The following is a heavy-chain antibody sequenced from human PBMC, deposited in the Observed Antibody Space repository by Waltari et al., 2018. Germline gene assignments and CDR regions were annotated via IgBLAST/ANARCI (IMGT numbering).Heavy chain of an antibody. CDR3: AAVIRPGRTLPWGY. D-gene: IGHD7-27*01. V-gene: IGHV1-2*02. CDR1: GYTFSDYF. CDR2: INPNSGVT. J-gene: IGHJ4*02. Sequence: QVQLVQSGADVKDPGASVKVSCKASGYTFSDYFINWVRPAPGQGLEWMGWINPNSGVTKYAQSFQGRVTMTRDTSINTVYMELSILRSDDTALYYCAAVIRPGRTLPWGYWGQGTLVTVSS.